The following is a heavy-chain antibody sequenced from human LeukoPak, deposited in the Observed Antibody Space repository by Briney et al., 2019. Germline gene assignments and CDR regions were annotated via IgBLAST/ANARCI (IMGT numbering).Heavy chain of an antibody. CDR3: AGGRLKQWLVRYADYYYGMDV. V-gene: IGHV4-34*01. CDR2: INHSGST. J-gene: IGHJ6*02. Sequence: KPSETLSLTCAVYGGSFSGCYWSWIRQPPGKGLEWIREINHSGSTNYNPSLKSRVTISVDTSKNQFSLKLSSVTAADTAVYYCAGGRLKQWLVRYADYYYGMDVWGQGTTVTVSS. D-gene: IGHD6-19*01. CDR1: GGSFSGCY.